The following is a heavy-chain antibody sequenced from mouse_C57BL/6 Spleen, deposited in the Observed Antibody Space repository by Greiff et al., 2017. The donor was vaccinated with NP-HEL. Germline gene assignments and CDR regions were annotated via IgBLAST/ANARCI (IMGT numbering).Heavy chain of an antibody. CDR2: INYDGSST. Sequence: EVQLVESEGGLVQPGSSMKLSCTASGFTFSDYYMAWVRQVPEKGLEWVANINYDGSSTYYLDSLKSRFIISRDNAKNILYLQMSSLKSEDTATYYCVSYGSSRYWYFDVWGTGTTVTVSS. D-gene: IGHD1-1*01. CDR1: GFTFSDYY. V-gene: IGHV5-16*01. J-gene: IGHJ1*03. CDR3: VSYGSSRYWYFDV.